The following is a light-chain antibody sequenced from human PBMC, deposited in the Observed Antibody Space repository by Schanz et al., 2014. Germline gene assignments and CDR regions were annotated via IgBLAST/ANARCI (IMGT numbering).Light chain of an antibody. CDR2: EVS. CDR1: SSDIGAHNY. Sequence: QSALTQPPSASGSPGQSVTIPCTGTSSDIGAHNYVSWYQQHPAKAPKLIIYEVSKRPSGVPDRFSGFKSDNTASLTVSGLQAEDEADYYCSSYAGSINWVFGGGTKLTVL. CDR3: SSYAGSINWV. V-gene: IGLV2-8*01. J-gene: IGLJ3*02.